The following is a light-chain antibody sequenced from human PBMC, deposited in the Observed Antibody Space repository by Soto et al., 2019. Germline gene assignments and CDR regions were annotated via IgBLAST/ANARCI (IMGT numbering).Light chain of an antibody. CDR1: QSVSSN. Sequence: EIVMTQSPATLSVSPGERATLSCRASQSVSSNLAWYQQKPGQAPRLLIYGASTRATGIPARFSGSGSGTEFTLTISILQSEDFAVYYCQQYNNWPPDFTFGPGTNVDI. CDR3: QQYNNWPPDFT. CDR2: GAS. J-gene: IGKJ3*01. V-gene: IGKV3-15*01.